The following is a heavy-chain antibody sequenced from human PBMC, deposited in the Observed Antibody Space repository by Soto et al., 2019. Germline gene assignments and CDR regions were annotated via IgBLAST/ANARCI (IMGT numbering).Heavy chain of an antibody. CDR1: GGTFSSYA. CDR3: ASAPEQQLTTGEYFQH. CDR2: IIPIFGTA. Sequence: SVEVSCKASGGTFSSYAISWVRQAPGQGLEWMGGIIPIFGTANYAQKFQGRVTITADESTSTAYMELSSLRSEDTAVYYCASAPEQQLTTGEYFQHWGQGTLVTVSS. D-gene: IGHD6-13*01. J-gene: IGHJ1*01. V-gene: IGHV1-69*13.